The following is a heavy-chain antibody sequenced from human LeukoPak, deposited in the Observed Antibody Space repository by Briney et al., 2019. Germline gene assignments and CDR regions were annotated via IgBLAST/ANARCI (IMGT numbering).Heavy chain of an antibody. CDR3: ARDLTGDLRVNAFDI. J-gene: IGHJ3*02. D-gene: IGHD7-27*01. V-gene: IGHV1-69*05. CDR1: GGTFSSYA. Sequence: SVKVSCKASGGTFSSYAISWVRQAPGQGLEWMGGIIPIFGTANYAQKFQGGVTITTDESTSTAYMELSSLRSEDTAVYYCARDLTGDLRVNAFDIWGQGTMVTVSS. CDR2: IIPIFGTA.